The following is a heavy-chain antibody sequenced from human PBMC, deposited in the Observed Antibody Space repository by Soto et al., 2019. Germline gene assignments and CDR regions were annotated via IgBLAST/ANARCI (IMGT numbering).Heavy chain of an antibody. CDR2: MYYTGNK. CDR1: GGSISSSTYY. V-gene: IGHV4-39*01. J-gene: IGHJ5*02. Sequence: SETLSLTCTVPGGSISSSTYYWDWISQPPGKGLEWIGAMYYTGNKNYNPSLESRVTMSVDTSKNQFSLKLSSVTPTDTAVYYCARRSSSSLGSLFDPWGRGILVTVSS. D-gene: IGHD6-6*01. CDR3: ARRSSSSLGSLFDP.